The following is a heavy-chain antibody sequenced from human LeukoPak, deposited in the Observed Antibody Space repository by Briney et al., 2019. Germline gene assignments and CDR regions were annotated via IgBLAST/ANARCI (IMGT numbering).Heavy chain of an antibody. CDR2: VYNTGTT. V-gene: IGHV4-59*08. Sequence: SETLSLTCTVSGDSVSTYYWSWIRQPPGAGLEWIAFVYNTGTTKYNPSLKSRLTTSVDTSKNQLSLRLSSVTAADTAVYYCARHKRTTAAGTVGFDAWGQGTLVTASS. J-gene: IGHJ5*02. CDR1: GDSVSTYY. CDR3: ARHKRTTAAGTVGFDA. D-gene: IGHD6-13*01.